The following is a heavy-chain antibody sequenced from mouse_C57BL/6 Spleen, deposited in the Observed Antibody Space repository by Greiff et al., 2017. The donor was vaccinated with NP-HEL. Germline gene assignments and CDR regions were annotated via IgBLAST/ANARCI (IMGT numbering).Heavy chain of an antibody. V-gene: IGHV5-17*01. Sequence: EVQGVESGGGLVKPGGSLKLSCAASGFTFSDYGMHWVRQAPEKGLEWVAYISSGSSTIYYADTVKGRFTISRDNAKNTLFLQMTSLRSEDTAMYYCATGDYYGSGYAMDYWGQGTSVTVSS. J-gene: IGHJ4*01. D-gene: IGHD1-1*01. CDR1: GFTFSDYG. CDR2: ISSGSSTI. CDR3: ATGDYYGSGYAMDY.